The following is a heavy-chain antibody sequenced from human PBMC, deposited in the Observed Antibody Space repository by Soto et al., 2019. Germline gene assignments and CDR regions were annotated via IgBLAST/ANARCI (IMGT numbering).Heavy chain of an antibody. D-gene: IGHD1-26*01. J-gene: IGHJ6*02. CDR1: GFNFSSYS. Sequence: PGGSLRLSCAASGFNFSSYSMNWVRQAPGKGLEWVSSISSSSSYIYYAGSVKGRFTISRDNSENTVYLQMNSLRAEDTAVYYCAKEGRRGSYLYYNGMDVWGQGTTVTVSS. V-gene: IGHV3-21*01. CDR2: ISSSSSYI. CDR3: AKEGRRGSYLYYNGMDV.